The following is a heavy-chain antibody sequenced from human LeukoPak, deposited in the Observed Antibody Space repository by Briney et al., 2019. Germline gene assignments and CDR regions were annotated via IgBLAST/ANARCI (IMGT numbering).Heavy chain of an antibody. CDR1: GYTFTGYY. CDR2: INPNSGGT. Sequence: ASVKVSCKASGYTFTGYYMHWVRQAPGQGLEWMGWINPNSGGTNYAQKFQGRVTMTRDTSISTAYMELSRLRSDDTAVYYCARGANILKYYYDSSGYYSLFDYWGQGTLVTVSS. D-gene: IGHD3-22*01. J-gene: IGHJ4*02. CDR3: ARGANILKYYYDSSGYYSLFDY. V-gene: IGHV1-2*02.